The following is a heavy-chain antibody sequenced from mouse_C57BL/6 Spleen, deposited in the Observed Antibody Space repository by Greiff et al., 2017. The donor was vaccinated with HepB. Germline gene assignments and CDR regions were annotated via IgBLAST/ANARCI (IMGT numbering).Heavy chain of an antibody. V-gene: IGHV1-64*01. D-gene: IGHD1-1*01. J-gene: IGHJ1*03. CDR3: STGYYGSSSCYFDV. Sequence: QVQLQQPGAELVKPGASVKLSCKASGYTFTSYWMHWVKQRPGHGLEWIGLIHTNSGSTNYNEKFKGKATLTVDKSSSTAYMQLSSLTSEDTAVYYCSTGYYGSSSCYFDVWGTGTTVTVAS. CDR2: IHTNSGST. CDR1: GYTFTSYW.